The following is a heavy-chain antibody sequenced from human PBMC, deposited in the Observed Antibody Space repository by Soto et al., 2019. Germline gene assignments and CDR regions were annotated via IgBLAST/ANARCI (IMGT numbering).Heavy chain of an antibody. CDR1: GFTFSDYY. D-gene: IGHD6-13*01. CDR2: ISSSGNTI. V-gene: IGHV3-11*01. CDR3: TRARSSSSWTSFDF. Sequence: WGSLRLSCAASGFTFSDYYMSWIRQAPGKGLEWVSYISSSGNTIIYADSVKGRFTISRDNAKNSLYLQVSSLRAEDTAVYYCTRARSSSSWTSFDFWGQGSLVTVSS. J-gene: IGHJ4*02.